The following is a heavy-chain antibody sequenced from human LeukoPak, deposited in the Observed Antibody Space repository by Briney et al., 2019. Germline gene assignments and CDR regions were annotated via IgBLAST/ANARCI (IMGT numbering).Heavy chain of an antibody. CDR3: VRRAGTIADY. CDR2: SRNRADSYTT. J-gene: IGHJ4*02. CDR1: GFTFSDHY. V-gene: IGHV3-72*01. D-gene: IGHD1-7*01. Sequence: GVSLRLSCAASGFTFSDHYMDWVRQAPGKGLEWVGRSRNRADSYTTEYAASVKGRFTISRDVSKNSLFLQMNSLRTEDTAVYYCVRRAGTIADYWGQGTLVTVSS.